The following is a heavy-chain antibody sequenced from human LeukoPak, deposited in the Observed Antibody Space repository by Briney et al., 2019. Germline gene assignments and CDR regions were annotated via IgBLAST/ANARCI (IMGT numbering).Heavy chain of an antibody. J-gene: IGHJ4*02. CDR1: GGSITITNY. CDR2: VNLQGST. CDR3: AREGGPYRPLDY. V-gene: IGHV4-4*02. Sequence: SETLSLTCGVSGGSITITNYWTWVRQPPGKGLERIGEVNLQGSTNYNPSLMGRVAISVDTSENHISLQLTSVTAADTAVYYCAREGGPYRPLDYSGQGTLVTVSS.